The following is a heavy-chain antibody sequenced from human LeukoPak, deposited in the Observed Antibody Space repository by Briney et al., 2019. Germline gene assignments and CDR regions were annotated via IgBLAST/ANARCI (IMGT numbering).Heavy chain of an antibody. J-gene: IGHJ4*02. D-gene: IGHD2-2*01. CDR1: GYTLTELS. CDR2: FDPEEGEI. CDR3: AREGYCSGTSCDKPFDY. V-gene: IGHV1-24*01. Sequence: ASVKVSCKVSGYTLTELSIHWVRQAPGKGLEWMGGFDPEEGEIIYAQKFQGRVTMTEDRSADTAYMQLSSLRSEDTAVYYCAREGYCSGTSCDKPFDYWGQGTLVTVAS.